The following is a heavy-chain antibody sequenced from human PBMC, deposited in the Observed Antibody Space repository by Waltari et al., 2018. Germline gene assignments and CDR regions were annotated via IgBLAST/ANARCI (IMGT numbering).Heavy chain of an antibody. Sequence: QVNLVESGGGVVQPGGSLRPPCATSGFTFCTFGMHWVRQAPGKGLEWVALIWFDGSDKFYADSVRGRFTISRDNSARTLYLDMDSLRLDDTAMYYCAKDAFGNTYLDFWGQGTLVTVSS. V-gene: IGHV3-30*02. D-gene: IGHD2-2*02. CDR3: AKDAFGNTYLDF. CDR2: IWFDGSDK. J-gene: IGHJ4*02. CDR1: GFTFCTFG.